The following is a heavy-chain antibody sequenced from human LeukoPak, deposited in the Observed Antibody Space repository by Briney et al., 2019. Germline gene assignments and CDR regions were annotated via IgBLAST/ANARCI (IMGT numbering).Heavy chain of an antibody. D-gene: IGHD1-26*01. CDR1: GYTFTGYY. V-gene: IGHV1-2*02. J-gene: IGHJ4*02. CDR3: ARGRGGHQNYRYSGSYPLDY. Sequence: ASVKVSCEASGYTFTGYYIHWVRQAPGQGLEWMGWINPNSGGTNYAQKFQGRVTMTRDTSISTAYMELSRLRSDDTAVYYCARGRGGHQNYRYSGSYPLDYWGQGTLVTVSS. CDR2: INPNSGGT.